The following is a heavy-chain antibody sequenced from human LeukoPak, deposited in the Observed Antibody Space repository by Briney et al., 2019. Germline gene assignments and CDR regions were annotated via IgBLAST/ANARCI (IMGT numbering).Heavy chain of an antibody. CDR2: ISSSSNTI. CDR3: ARHLSGVTGYTYGRGIDY. Sequence: GGSLRLSCAASGFTFSRYSMNWVRQAPGRGLKWISYISSSSNTIYYADSVKGRFTISRDNGKNSLYLQMNSLRAEDTAVYYCARHLSGVTGYTYGRGIDYWGQGTLVTVSS. J-gene: IGHJ4*02. D-gene: IGHD5-18*01. CDR1: GFTFSRYS. V-gene: IGHV3-48*01.